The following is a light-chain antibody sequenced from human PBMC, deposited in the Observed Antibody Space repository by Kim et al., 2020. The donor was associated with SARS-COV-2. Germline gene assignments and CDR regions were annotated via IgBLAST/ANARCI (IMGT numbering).Light chain of an antibody. Sequence: LSPGEGATLSCRASQNIGTYLDWYQKKPGQPPSLLIYDASKRATGIPARFSGCGSGTDFTLTISSLEPDDFAVYYCQQRYDWPRTFGQGTKVDIK. CDR1: QNIGTY. J-gene: IGKJ1*01. CDR3: QQRYDWPRT. CDR2: DAS. V-gene: IGKV3-11*01.